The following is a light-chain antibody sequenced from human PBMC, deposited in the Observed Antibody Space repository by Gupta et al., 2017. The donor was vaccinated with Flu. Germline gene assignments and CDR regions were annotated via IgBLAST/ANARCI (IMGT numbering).Light chain of an antibody. V-gene: IGLV6-57*01. Sequence: NFMLTQSHSVSESPGKTVTISCPRSSGSIASNYVQWYQQRPGSSPTTVIYEDNQRPSGVPDRFSGSIDSSSNSASLTISGLKTEDEADYYCQSYDSSNWVFGGGTKLTVL. J-gene: IGLJ3*02. CDR3: QSYDSSNWV. CDR2: EDN. CDR1: SGSIASNY.